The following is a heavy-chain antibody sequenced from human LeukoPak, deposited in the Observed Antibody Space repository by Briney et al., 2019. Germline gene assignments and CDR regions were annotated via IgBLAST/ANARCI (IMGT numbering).Heavy chain of an antibody. Sequence: PSETLSLTCTVSGGSISSYYWSWIRQPPWKGLEWIGYFSYSGSTKYNPSIKSRVTISVDTSKNQVSLKLSSVTAADTAVYYCASGSYYFDYWGQGTLVTVSS. CDR2: FSYSGST. CDR3: ASGSYYFDY. D-gene: IGHD1-26*01. CDR1: GGSISSYY. V-gene: IGHV4-59*01. J-gene: IGHJ4*02.